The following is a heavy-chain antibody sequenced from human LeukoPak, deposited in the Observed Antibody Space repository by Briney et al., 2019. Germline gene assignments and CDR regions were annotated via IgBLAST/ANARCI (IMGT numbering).Heavy chain of an antibody. CDR2: IYYSGNT. CDR3: ARQTGSGLFILP. Sequence: SETLSLTCTVSGVSISSSNSYWGWIRQPPGKGLEWIGSIYYSGNTYYNASLKSQVSISIDTSKNQFSLRLTSVTAADTAVYYCARQTGSGLFILPGGQGTLVTISS. J-gene: IGHJ4*02. D-gene: IGHD3/OR15-3a*01. CDR1: GVSISSSNSY. V-gene: IGHV4-39*01.